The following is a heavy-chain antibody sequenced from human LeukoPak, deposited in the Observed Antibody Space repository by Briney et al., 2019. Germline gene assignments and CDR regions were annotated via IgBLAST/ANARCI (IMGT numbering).Heavy chain of an antibody. J-gene: IGHJ5*02. D-gene: IGHD3-16*01. V-gene: IGHV3-48*03. CDR2: ISSSGATL. CDR1: GFTFSSYE. CDR3: ARDPWGP. Sequence: GGSLRLSCVASGFTFSSYEMIWVRQAPGKGLEWVSYISSSGATLYYADSVKGRFTISRDSAKNSLYLQMNSLRAEDTAVYYCARDPWGPWGQGTLVTVSS.